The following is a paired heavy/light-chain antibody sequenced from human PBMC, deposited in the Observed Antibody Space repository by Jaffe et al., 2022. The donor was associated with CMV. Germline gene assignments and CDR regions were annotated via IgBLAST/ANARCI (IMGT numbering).Light chain of an antibody. CDR3: MQRIEFPFT. CDR2: TLS. V-gene: IGKV2-40*01. J-gene: IGKJ3*01. CDR1: QSLLDSDDGNTY. Sequence: DIVMTQTPLSLPVTPGEPASISCRSSQSLLDSDDGNTYLDWYLQKPGQSPQLLIYTLSYRASGVPDRFSGSGSGTDFTLKISRVEAEDVGVYYCMQRIEFPFTFGPGTKVDIK.
Heavy chain of an antibody. CDR1: GYTFTSYG. D-gene: IGHD6-13*01. CDR3: ARALSSGQLYSSSWYLPGWFDP. CDR2: ISAYNGNT. Sequence: QVQLVQSGAEVKKPGASVKVSCKASGYTFTSYGISWVRQAPGQGLEWMGWISAYNGNTNYAQKLQGRVTMTTDTSTSTAYMELRSLRSDDTAVYYCARALSSGQLYSSSWYLPGWFDPWGQGTLVTVSS. V-gene: IGHV1-18*04. J-gene: IGHJ5*02.